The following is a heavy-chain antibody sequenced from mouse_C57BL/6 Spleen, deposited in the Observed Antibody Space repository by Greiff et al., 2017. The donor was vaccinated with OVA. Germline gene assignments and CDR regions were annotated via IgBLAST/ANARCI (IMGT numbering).Heavy chain of an antibody. V-gene: IGHV5-9-1*02. J-gene: IGHJ4*01. CDR3: TRDPHYYSKEDAMDY. D-gene: IGHD2-5*01. CDR2: ISSGGDYI. Sequence: EVQLVESGEGLVKPGGSLKLSCAASGFTFSSYAMSWVRQTPEKRLEWVAYISSGGDYIYYADTVKGRFTISRDNARNTLYLQMSSLKSEDTAMYYCTRDPHYYSKEDAMDYWGQGTSVTVSS. CDR1: GFTFSSYA.